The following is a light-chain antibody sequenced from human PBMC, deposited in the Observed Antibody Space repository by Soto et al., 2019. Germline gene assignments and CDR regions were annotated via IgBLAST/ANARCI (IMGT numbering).Light chain of an antibody. Sequence: DLQMTQSPSSLSASVGDRVTITCQASQDVSNSLNWYQQKPGKAPKLLIYDASNLETGVPSRFSGSGSGTDFTFTISSLQPEDIATYYCQQYNNLPFMFTFGQGTKLEIK. V-gene: IGKV1-33*01. CDR2: DAS. CDR3: QQYNNLPFMFT. CDR1: QDVSNS. J-gene: IGKJ2*01.